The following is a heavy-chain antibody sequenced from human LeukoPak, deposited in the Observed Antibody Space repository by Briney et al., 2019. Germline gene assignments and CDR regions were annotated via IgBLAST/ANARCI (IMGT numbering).Heavy chain of an antibody. CDR3: AKALEADV. CDR1: GFTFSSYT. J-gene: IGHJ6*04. CDR2: ITGSAGRT. Sequence: PGGSLRLSCAASGFTFSSYTMSWVRQAPGKGLEWVSAITGSAGRTYYADSVKGRFTISRDNSKNTLYLQMNSLRAEDTAVYYCAKALEADVWGKGTTVTVSS. V-gene: IGHV3-23*01.